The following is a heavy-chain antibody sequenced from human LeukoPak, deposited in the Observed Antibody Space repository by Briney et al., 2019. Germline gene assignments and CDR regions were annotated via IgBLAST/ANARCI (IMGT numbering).Heavy chain of an antibody. Sequence: SQTLSLTCAISGDSVSSNSAAWNWIRQSPSRGLEWLGRTYYRSKWYNDYAVSVKGRIAINPDISKNQFSLQLNSVTPEDTAVYYCARAKGRSPLFDYWGQGTLVTVSS. CDR1: GDSVSSNSAA. V-gene: IGHV6-1*01. J-gene: IGHJ4*02. D-gene: IGHD6-13*01. CDR2: TYYRSKWYN. CDR3: ARAKGRSPLFDY.